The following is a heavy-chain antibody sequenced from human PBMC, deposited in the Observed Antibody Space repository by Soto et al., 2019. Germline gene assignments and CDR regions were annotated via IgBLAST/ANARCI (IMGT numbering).Heavy chain of an antibody. D-gene: IGHD6-13*01. J-gene: IGHJ4*02. CDR3: ARLILFVSAAVGRGVFDS. CDR2: VSGSGGNT. Sequence: VQLLESGGGLVQPGGSLRLSCAASGFTFSNYAMSWVRQAPGKGLEWVSAVSGSGGNTYYADSVQGRFTISRDNSKKWLNLELKRRRAENAGVHYCARLILFVSAAVGRGVFDSGGRGTLVTVSS. V-gene: IGHV3-23*01. CDR1: GFTFSNYA.